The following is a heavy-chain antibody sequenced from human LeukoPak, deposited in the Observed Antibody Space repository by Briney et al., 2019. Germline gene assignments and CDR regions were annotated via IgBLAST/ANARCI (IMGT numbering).Heavy chain of an antibody. CDR2: VSSSGSTI. D-gene: IGHD3-22*01. CDR3: ARGVYYYDSSDYSDAFDI. J-gene: IGHJ3*02. Sequence: GGSLRLSCAASGFTFSNYWMSWVRQAPGKGLEWVSYVSSSGSTIYYADSVKGRFTISRDNAKNSLYLQMNSLRAEDTAVYYCARGVYYYDSSDYSDAFDIWGQGTMVTVSS. CDR1: GFTFSNYW. V-gene: IGHV3-48*04.